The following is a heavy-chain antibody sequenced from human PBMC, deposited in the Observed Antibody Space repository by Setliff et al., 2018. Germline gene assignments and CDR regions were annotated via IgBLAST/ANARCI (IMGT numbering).Heavy chain of an antibody. CDR2: IVPVFGTR. CDR3: ARNIGMGQRDYFDY. J-gene: IGHJ4*02. D-gene: IGHD5-18*01. Sequence: VSCKASGGTFTTYAINWVRQAPGQGLAWMGGIVPVFGTRNYAQKFQGRVTFSADDSANTAYMELTSLTSEDTAVYYCARNIGMGQRDYFDYWGQGTVVTVSS. V-gene: IGHV1-69*01. CDR1: GGTFTTYA.